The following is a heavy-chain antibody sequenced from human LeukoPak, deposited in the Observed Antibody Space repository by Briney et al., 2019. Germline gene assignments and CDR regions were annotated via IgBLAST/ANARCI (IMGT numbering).Heavy chain of an antibody. CDR1: GFTFSSYS. CDR3: ARAFDYSNYH. Sequence: PGGSLRLSCAASGFTFSSYSMNWVRQAPGKGLEWVSSISTGSSYIYYADSLKGRFTISTDNAKKSLYLQMNSLRAEETAVYYCARAFDYSNYHWGQGNLVTVSS. V-gene: IGHV3-21*01. D-gene: IGHD4-11*01. CDR2: ISTGSSYI. J-gene: IGHJ5*02.